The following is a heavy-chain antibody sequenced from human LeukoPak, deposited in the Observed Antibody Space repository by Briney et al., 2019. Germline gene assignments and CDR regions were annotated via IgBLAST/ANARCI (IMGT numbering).Heavy chain of an antibody. D-gene: IGHD5-12*01. CDR1: GFTFSSYA. V-gene: IGHV3-23*01. CDR2: ISGSRNNT. Sequence: PGGSLRLSCAASGFTFSSYAMAWVRQAPGKGLEWVSAISGSRNNTYYADSVKGRFTISRDNSKNTLYLQMNSLRAEDTAVYYCAKDTVGYEVGDWGQGTLVTVSS. CDR3: AKDTVGYEVGD. J-gene: IGHJ4*02.